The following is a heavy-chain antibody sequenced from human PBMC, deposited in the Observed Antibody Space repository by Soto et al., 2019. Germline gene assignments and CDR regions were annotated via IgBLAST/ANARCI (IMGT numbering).Heavy chain of an antibody. J-gene: IGHJ4*01. Sequence: GGSLRLSCAASGFTFSDAWMNWVRQAPGKGLEWVGRIKSKTYGGTTDFAAPVKGRFTISRDDSENNLYLQMNSQKPEATAFYYCTTFLQWPNHNNFDYWGQETLVTVS. CDR2: IKSKTYGGTT. CDR1: GFTFSDAW. CDR3: TTFLQWPNHNNFDY. V-gene: IGHV3-15*01. D-gene: IGHD6-19*01.